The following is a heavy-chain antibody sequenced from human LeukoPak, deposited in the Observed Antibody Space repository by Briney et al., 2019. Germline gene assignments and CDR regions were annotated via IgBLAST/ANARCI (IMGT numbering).Heavy chain of an antibody. CDR1: GYTFTSYY. Sequence: ASVKVSCKASGYTFTSYYMHWVRQAPGQGLEWMGIINPSGGSTSYAQKFQGRVTMTRDMSTSTVYMELSSLRSEDTALYYCAKDIRGYSGSYLGSGYFDYWGQGTLVTVSS. CDR3: AKDIRGYSGSYLGSGYFDY. D-gene: IGHD1-26*01. CDR2: INPSGGST. V-gene: IGHV1-46*01. J-gene: IGHJ4*02.